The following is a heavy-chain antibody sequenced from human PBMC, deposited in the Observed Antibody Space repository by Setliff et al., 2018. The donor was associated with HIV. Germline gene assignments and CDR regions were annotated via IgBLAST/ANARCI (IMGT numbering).Heavy chain of an antibody. CDR3: ASLRSYYFDY. CDR1: GGSMKISNYY. D-gene: IGHD3-16*02. Sequence: SETLSLTCAVSGGSMKISNYYWAWIRQPPGKGLEWIGSVYYGGDTYYNPSLKSRVTISADTSNNQFSLKLNSLTAADTAIYYCASLRSYYFDYWGQGTLVTVSS. J-gene: IGHJ4*02. CDR2: VYYGGDT. V-gene: IGHV4-39*01.